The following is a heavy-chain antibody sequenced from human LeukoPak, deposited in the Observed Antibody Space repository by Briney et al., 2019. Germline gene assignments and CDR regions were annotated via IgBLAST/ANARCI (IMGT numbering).Heavy chain of an antibody. J-gene: IGHJ1*01. CDR2: IWYDGSNK. Sequence: GGSLRLSCAASGFTFSSYGMHWVRQAPGKGLEWVAVIWYDGSNKYYADSVKGRFSISRDNSKNTLYLQMNSLRAEDTALYYCAKKVVVGATSPYSDFQDWGQGTLVTVSS. CDR1: GFTFSSYG. V-gene: IGHV3-33*06. CDR3: AKKVVVGATSPYSDFQD. D-gene: IGHD1-26*01.